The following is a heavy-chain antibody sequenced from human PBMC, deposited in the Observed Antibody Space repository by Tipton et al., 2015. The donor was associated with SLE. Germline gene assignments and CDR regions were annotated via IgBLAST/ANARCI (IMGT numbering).Heavy chain of an antibody. V-gene: IGHV4-34*01. J-gene: IGHJ1*01. CDR1: GGSFSGYY. CDR3: ARSFKH. CDR2: INHSGST. Sequence: TLSLTCAVYGGSFSGYYWSWIRQPPGKGLEWIGEINHSGSTNYNPSLKSRVTISVDTSKNQFSLKLSSVTAADTAVYYCARSFKHWGQGALVTVSA.